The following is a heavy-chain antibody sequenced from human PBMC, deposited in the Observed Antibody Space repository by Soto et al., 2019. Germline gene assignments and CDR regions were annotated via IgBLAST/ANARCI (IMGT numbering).Heavy chain of an antibody. CDR3: ARGLGSNWYSSSGGMDV. CDR1: GGTFSSYA. CDR2: IIPIFGIA. V-gene: IGHV1-69*10. Sequence: VKVSCKASGGTFSSYAISWVRQAPGQGLEWMGGIIPIFGIANYAQKFQGRVTITADKSTSTAYMELSSLRSEDTAVYYCARGLGSNWYSSSGGMDVWGQGTTVTVSS. D-gene: IGHD6-6*01. J-gene: IGHJ6*02.